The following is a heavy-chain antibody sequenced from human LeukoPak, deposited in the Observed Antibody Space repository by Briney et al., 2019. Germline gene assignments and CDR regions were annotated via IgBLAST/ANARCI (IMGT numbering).Heavy chain of an antibody. D-gene: IGHD3-22*01. CDR3: ARRSAVLGTYYYDSSGYYYFDY. CDR2: IKSDGIST. Sequence: GGSLRLSCAASGFTFSTYWVHWVRQAPGKGLVWVSHIKSDGISTTYADSVKGRFTISRDNAKNTLYLQMNSLRAEDTAVYYCARRSAVLGTYYYDSSGYYYFDYWGQGTLVTVSS. CDR1: GFTFSTYW. J-gene: IGHJ4*02. V-gene: IGHV3-74*01.